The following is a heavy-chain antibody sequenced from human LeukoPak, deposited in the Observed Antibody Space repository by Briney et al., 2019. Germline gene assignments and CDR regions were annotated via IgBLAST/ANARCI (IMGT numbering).Heavy chain of an antibody. CDR1: GGSISSSSYY. CDR3: ARQNVATTHFDY. CDR2: IYYSGST. V-gene: IGHV4-39*01. Sequence: PSETLSLTCTVSGGSISSSSYYWGWIRQPPGKGLEWIGRIYYSGSTYYNPSLKSRVTISVDTSKNQFFLKLSSVTAADTAVYYCARQNVATTHFDYWGQGTLVTVSS. J-gene: IGHJ4*02. D-gene: IGHD5-24*01.